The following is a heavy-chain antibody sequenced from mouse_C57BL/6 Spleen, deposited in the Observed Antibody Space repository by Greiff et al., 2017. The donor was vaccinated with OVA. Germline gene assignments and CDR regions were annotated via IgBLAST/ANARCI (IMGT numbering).Heavy chain of an antibody. J-gene: IGHJ2*01. V-gene: IGHV1-9*01. CDR1: GYTFTGYW. CDR3: ARVTTVSRNY. Sequence: VQRVESGAELMKPGASVKLSCKATGYTFTGYWIEWVKQRPGHGLAWIGEILPGSGSTNYNEKFKGKATFTADTSSTTAYMQLSSLTTEDAAIDYYARVTTVSRNYWGQGTTLTVSS. CDR2: ILPGSGST. D-gene: IGHD2-12*01.